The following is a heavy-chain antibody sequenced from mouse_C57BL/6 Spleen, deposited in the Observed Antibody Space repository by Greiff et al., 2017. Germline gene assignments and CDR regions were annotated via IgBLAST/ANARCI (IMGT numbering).Heavy chain of an antibody. V-gene: IGHV5-9-1*02. J-gene: IGHJ3*01. CDR3: TRDGYYGTPFAY. Sequence: EVKVVESGEGLVKPGGSLKLSCAASGFTFSSYAMSWVRQTPEKRLEWVAYISSGGDYIYYADTVKGRFTISRDNARNTLYLQMSSLKSEDTAMYYCTRDGYYGTPFAYWGQGTLVTVSA. CDR1: GFTFSSYA. CDR2: ISSGGDYI. D-gene: IGHD1-1*01.